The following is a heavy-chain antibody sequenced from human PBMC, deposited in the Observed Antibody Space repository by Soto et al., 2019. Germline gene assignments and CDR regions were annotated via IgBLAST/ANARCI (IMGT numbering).Heavy chain of an antibody. J-gene: IGHJ6*02. Sequence: QVQLVESGGGVVQPGRSLRLSCAASGFTFSSYGMHWVRQAPGKGLEWVAVIWYDGSNKYYADSVKGRFTISRDNSKNTLYMQMNSLRAEATAVYYCARDWVGWSYYGMDVWGQGTTVTVSS. V-gene: IGHV3-33*01. CDR1: GFTFSSYG. CDR3: ARDWVGWSYYGMDV. D-gene: IGHD3-16*01. CDR2: IWYDGSNK.